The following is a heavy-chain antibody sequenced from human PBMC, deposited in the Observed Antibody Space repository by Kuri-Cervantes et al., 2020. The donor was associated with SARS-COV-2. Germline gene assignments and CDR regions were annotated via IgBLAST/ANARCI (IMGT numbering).Heavy chain of an antibody. V-gene: IGHV3-30-3*01. CDR1: GFTFSSYA. Sequence: GGSLRLSCAASGFTFSSYAMHWVRQAPGKGLEWVAVISYDGSNKYYADSVKGRFTISRDNSKNTLYLQMNSLRAEDTAVYYCARAYDFWGGYYPHWGQGTLVTVSS. D-gene: IGHD3-3*01. J-gene: IGHJ4*02. CDR2: ISYDGSNK. CDR3: ARAYDFWGGYYPH.